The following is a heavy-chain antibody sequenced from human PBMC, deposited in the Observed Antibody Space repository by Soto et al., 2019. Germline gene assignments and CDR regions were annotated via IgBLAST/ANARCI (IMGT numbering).Heavy chain of an antibody. D-gene: IGHD2-2*03. CDR3: AKDLGYCSSTRCDYGMDV. CDR2: IDWNGDVI. V-gene: IGHV3-9*01. J-gene: IGHJ6*02. CDR1: GFTFDDYV. Sequence: GGSLRLSCAASGFTFDDYVIHWVRQVPGKGLEWVSGIDWNGDVIGYADSVKGRFIISRDSAKNSLFLQMNSLRAADTALYYCAKDLGYCSSTRCDYGMDVWGQGTTVTVSS.